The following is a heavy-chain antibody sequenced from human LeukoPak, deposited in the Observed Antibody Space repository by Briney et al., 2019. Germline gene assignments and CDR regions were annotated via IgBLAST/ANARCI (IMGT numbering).Heavy chain of an antibody. J-gene: IGHJ6*03. CDR3: ARPRSGYYSRRYYYYYMDV. D-gene: IGHD3-22*01. V-gene: IGHV1-8*01. CDR2: MNPNSGNT. CDR1: GYTFTIYD. Sequence: ASVTVSFTSSGYTFTIYDINWVRQAPGQGLEWLGWMNPNSGNTGYAQKFQGRVTMTRNTSISTAYMELSSLRSEDTAVYYCARPRSGYYSRRYYYYYMDVWGKGTTVTVSS.